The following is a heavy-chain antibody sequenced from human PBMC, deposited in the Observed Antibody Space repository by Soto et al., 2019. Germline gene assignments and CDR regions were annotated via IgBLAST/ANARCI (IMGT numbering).Heavy chain of an antibody. CDR3: ARSGGYYDSSGPFDY. J-gene: IGHJ4*02. D-gene: IGHD3-22*01. CDR2: INAGNGNT. Sequence: ASVKVSWKASGYTFTSYAMHWVRQAPGQRLEWMGWINAGNGNTKYSQKFQGRVTITRDTSASTAYMELSSLRSEDTAVYYCARSGGYYDSSGPFDYWGQGTLVTVSS. CDR1: GYTFTSYA. V-gene: IGHV1-3*01.